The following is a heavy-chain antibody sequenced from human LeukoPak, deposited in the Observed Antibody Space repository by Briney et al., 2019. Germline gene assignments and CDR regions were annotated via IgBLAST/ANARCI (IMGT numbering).Heavy chain of an antibody. Sequence: GESLKISCKGSGYSFTRYWIGWVRQMPGKCLEWMGIIYPGDSDTRYSPPFQGQVTISADKSISTASLQGGRLKASDTAMYYCARLYGSGSDDAFDIWGQGTMVTVSS. V-gene: IGHV5-51*01. D-gene: IGHD3-10*01. CDR1: GYSFTRYW. CDR2: IYPGDSDT. J-gene: IGHJ3*02. CDR3: ARLYGSGSDDAFDI.